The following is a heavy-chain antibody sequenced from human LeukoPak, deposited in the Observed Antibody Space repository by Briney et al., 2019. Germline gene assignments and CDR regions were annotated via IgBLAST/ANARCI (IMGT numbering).Heavy chain of an antibody. CDR1: GLTFSNYG. CDR2: ISYDGSNK. CDR3: ARECIVGASSWFDP. Sequence: SLRLSCAASGLTFSNYGMHWVRQAPGKRLGWVAAISYDGSNKYYADSVKGRFTISRDNSKNTLYLQMNSLRAEDTAVHYCARECIVGASSWFDPWGQGTLVTVSS. V-gene: IGHV3-30*03. J-gene: IGHJ5*02. D-gene: IGHD1-26*01.